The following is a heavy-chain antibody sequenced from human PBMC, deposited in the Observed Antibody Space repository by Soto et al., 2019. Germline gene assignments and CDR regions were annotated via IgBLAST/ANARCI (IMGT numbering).Heavy chain of an antibody. V-gene: IGHV3-23*01. CDR1: GFTFSSYA. Sequence: GVLRLSCAASGFTFSSYAMSWVRQAPGKGLEWVSAISGSGGSTYYADSVKGRFTISRDNSKNTLYLQMNSLRAEDTAVYYCARDRSTIYAFDIWGQRTMVTVSS. J-gene: IGHJ3*02. D-gene: IGHD3-3*01. CDR2: ISGSGGST. CDR3: ARDRSTIYAFDI.